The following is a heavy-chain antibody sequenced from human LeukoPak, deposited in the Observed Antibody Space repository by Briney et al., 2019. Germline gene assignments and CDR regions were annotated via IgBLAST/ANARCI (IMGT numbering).Heavy chain of an antibody. J-gene: IGHJ4*02. CDR2: ISSSSSYI. V-gene: IGHV3-21*01. CDR1: GFTFSSYS. CDR3: ARAPMVRGALKAFFDY. D-gene: IGHD3-10*01. Sequence: GGSLRLSCAASGFTFSSYSMSWVRQAPGKGLEWVSSISSSSSYIYYADSVKGRFTISRDNAKNSLYLQMNNLRAEDTAVYYCARAPMVRGALKAFFDYWGQGTLVTVSS.